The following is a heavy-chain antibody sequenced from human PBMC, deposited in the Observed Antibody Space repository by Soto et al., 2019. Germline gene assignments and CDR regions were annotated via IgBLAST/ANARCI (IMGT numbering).Heavy chain of an antibody. J-gene: IGHJ6*02. V-gene: IGHV4-59*01. CDR2: IYYSGST. CDR3: ARGMITFGGVIVSYYYYGMDV. Sequence: SETLSLTCTVSGGSISSYYWSWIRQPPGKGLELIGYIYYSGSTNYNPSLKSRVTISVDTSKNQFSLKLSSVTAADTAVYYCARGMITFGGVIVSYYYYGMDVWGQGTTVTVSS. D-gene: IGHD3-16*02. CDR1: GGSISSYY.